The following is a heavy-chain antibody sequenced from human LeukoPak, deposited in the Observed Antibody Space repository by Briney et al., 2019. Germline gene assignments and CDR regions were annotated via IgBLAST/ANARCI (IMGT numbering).Heavy chain of an antibody. CDR1: GFTFSWYW. V-gene: IGHV3-7*01. Sequence: GGSLRLSCAASGFTFSWYWMSWVRQAPGKGLEWVANIKQDGSEKNYVDSVKGRFTISRDNAKNSLYLQMNSLRAEDTAVYYCTRTDYYDSRGDYWGQGTLVTVSS. CDR2: IKQDGSEK. D-gene: IGHD3-22*01. J-gene: IGHJ4*02. CDR3: TRTDYYDSRGDY.